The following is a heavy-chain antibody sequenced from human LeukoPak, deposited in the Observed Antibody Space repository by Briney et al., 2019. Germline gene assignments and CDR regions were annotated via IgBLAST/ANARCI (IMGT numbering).Heavy chain of an antibody. Sequence: SETLPLTCTVSGGSISSSSYYWGRIRQPPGKGLEWIGSIYYSGSTYYNPSLKSRVTISVDTSKNQFSLKLSSVTAADTAVYYCAREVFRGRGSSWYGNWFDPWGQGTLVTVSS. CDR1: GGSISSSSYY. J-gene: IGHJ5*02. D-gene: IGHD6-13*01. CDR3: AREVFRGRGSSWYGNWFDP. CDR2: IYYSGST. V-gene: IGHV4-39*07.